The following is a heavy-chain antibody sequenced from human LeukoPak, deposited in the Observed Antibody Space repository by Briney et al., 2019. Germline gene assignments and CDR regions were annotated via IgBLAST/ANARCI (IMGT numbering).Heavy chain of an antibody. CDR1: GGSFSGYY. CDR2: INHSGST. V-gene: IGHV4-34*01. J-gene: IGHJ4*02. CDR3: ARGPYY. Sequence: SETLSLTCAVYGGSFSGYYWSWIRQPPVKGLEWIGEINHSGSTNYNPSLKSRVTISVDTSKNQFSLKLSSVTAADTAVYYCARGPYYWGQGTLVTVSS.